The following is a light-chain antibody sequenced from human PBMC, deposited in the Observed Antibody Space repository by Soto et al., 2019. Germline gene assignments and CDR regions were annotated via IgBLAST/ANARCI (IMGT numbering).Light chain of an antibody. Sequence: VVLTQSPATLSVSPGDSATLSCRASRSVDTDLAWYQQKPGQAPRLLVFATSARATGVPDRFRGSRSGTDFTLTISSLQPEDSATYYCHQYYNRPPWTFGQGTKVDI. CDR1: RSVDTD. CDR2: ATS. J-gene: IGKJ1*01. V-gene: IGKV3-15*01. CDR3: HQYYNRPPWT.